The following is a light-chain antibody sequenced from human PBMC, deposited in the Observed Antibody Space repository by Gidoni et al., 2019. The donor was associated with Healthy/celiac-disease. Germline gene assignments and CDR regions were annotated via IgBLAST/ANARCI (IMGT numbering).Light chain of an antibody. Sequence: DSQRTQSPSSLYASVGDRVTSTCRASRSISSYLDWYQQKPGKAPKLLIYAASSLQSGVPSRFSGSGSGTDFTLTISSLQPEDFATYYCQQSYSTPPLTFGGGTKVEIK. CDR3: QQSYSTPPLT. CDR1: RSISSY. CDR2: AAS. J-gene: IGKJ4*01. V-gene: IGKV1-39*01.